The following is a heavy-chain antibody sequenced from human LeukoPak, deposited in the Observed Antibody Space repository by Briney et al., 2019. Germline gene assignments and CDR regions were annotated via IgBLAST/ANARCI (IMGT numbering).Heavy chain of an antibody. D-gene: IGHD2-2*02. CDR2: ISGSGGST. CDR3: ASPGSIVVVPAAIFTYYFDY. CDR1: GFTFSSYA. V-gene: IGHV3-23*01. J-gene: IGHJ4*02. Sequence: GGSLRLSCAASGFTFSSYAMSWVRQAPGKGLEWVSAISGSGGSTYYADSVKGRFTISRDNSKNTLYLQMNSLRAEDTAVYYCASPGSIVVVPAAIFTYYFDYWGQGTLVTVSS.